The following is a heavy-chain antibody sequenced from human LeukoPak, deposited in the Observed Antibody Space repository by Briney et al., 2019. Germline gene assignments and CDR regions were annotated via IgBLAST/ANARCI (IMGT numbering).Heavy chain of an antibody. V-gene: IGHV1-2*02. J-gene: IGHJ4*02. CDR1: GYTFTGYY. Sequence: ASVKVSCKASGYTFTGYYMHWVRQAPAQGLAWMGWINPNSGGTNYAQKFQCRVTMTRDTSISTAYMELSRLRSDDTAVDYCAIDLLRDYYDSSGLYWGQGTLVTVSS. CDR3: AIDLLRDYYDSSGLY. D-gene: IGHD3-22*01. CDR2: INPNSGGT.